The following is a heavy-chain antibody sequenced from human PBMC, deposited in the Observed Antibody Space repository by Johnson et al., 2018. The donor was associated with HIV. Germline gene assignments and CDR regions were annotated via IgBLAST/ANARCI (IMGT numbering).Heavy chain of an antibody. Sequence: QVQLVESGGGVVQPGRSLRLSCAASGFTFSSYGMHWVRQAPGKGLEWVAVIWYDGGNKYYADSVKGRFTISRDNSKNTLCLQMNSLRAEDTAVYYCARGVVGVLSNAFDIWGQGTMVIVSS. V-gene: IGHV3-33*01. D-gene: IGHD1-26*01. CDR2: IWYDGGNK. J-gene: IGHJ3*02. CDR3: ARGVVGVLSNAFDI. CDR1: GFTFSSYG.